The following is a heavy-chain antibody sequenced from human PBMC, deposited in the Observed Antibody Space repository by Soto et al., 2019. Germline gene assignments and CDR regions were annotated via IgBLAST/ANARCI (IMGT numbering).Heavy chain of an antibody. Sequence: AAVKVSCKASGYTFTGYYMHWVRQAPGRGLEWMGWINPNSGGTNYAQKFQCWVTMTRDTSISTAYMELSRLRSDDTAVYYCARADIVVVPAASGAPYYYGMDVWRQGTTVTVP. CDR3: ARADIVVVPAASGAPYYYGMDV. CDR1: GYTFTGYY. J-gene: IGHJ6*02. CDR2: INPNSGGT. V-gene: IGHV1-2*04. D-gene: IGHD2-2*01.